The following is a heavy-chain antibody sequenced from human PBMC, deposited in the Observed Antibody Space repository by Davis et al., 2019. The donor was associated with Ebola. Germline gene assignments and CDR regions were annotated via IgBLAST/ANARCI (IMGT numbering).Heavy chain of an antibody. J-gene: IGHJ5*02. CDR1: GYTFTSYA. CDR3: ARERSWGSGWYERNARFDP. Sequence: ASVKVSCKASGYTFTSYAMNWVRQAPGQGLEWMGWINTNTGNPTYAQGFTGRFVFSLDTSVSTAYLQMNSRRAEDTAVYYCARERSWGSGWYERNARFDPWGQGTLVTVSS. V-gene: IGHV7-4-1*02. CDR2: INTNTGNP. D-gene: IGHD6-19*01.